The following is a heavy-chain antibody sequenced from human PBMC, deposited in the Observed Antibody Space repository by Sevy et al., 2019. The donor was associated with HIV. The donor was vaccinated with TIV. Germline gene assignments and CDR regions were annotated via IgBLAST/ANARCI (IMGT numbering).Heavy chain of an antibody. CDR3: ARDLEFYDYGDYGPAFMPDY. J-gene: IGHJ4*02. CDR1: GFSFSYYG. D-gene: IGHD4-17*01. V-gene: IGHV3-30*03. CDR2: ISHDGINE. Sequence: GGSLRLSCIGSGFSFSYYGIHWVRQAPGKGLDWVALISHDGINEYYANSVKGRFTISRDNSKNTVYLEMNSLRNEDTAVYYCARDLEFYDYGDYGPAFMPDYWGQGTLVTVSS.